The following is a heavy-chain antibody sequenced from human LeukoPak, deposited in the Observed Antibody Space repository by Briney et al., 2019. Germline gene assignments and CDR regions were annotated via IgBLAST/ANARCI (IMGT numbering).Heavy chain of an antibody. CDR3: ARSLPYYGSGSYYYNHFDY. D-gene: IGHD3-10*01. CDR1: GGSIGSSSYY. CDR2: ISHSGST. Sequence: SETLSLTCTVSGGSIGSSSYYWGWIRQPPGKGLEWIGSISHSGSTYYNPSLKSRVTISVDTSKNQFSLKLSSVTAADTAVYYCARSLPYYGSGSYYYNHFDYWGQGTLVTVSS. J-gene: IGHJ4*02. V-gene: IGHV4-39*07.